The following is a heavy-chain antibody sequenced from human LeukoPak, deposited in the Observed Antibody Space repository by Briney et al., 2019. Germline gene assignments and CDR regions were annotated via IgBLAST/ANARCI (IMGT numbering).Heavy chain of an antibody. CDR3: ARDGSRGSFYFDY. CDR2: IYTSGST. Sequence: PSQTLSLTCTVSGGSISSGSYYWSWIRQPAGKGLEWIGRIYTSGSTNYNPSLKSRVTISVDTSKYQFSLKLSSVTAADTAVYYCARDGSRGSFYFDYWGQGTLVTVSS. J-gene: IGHJ4*02. D-gene: IGHD3-10*01. CDR1: GGSISSGSYY. V-gene: IGHV4-61*02.